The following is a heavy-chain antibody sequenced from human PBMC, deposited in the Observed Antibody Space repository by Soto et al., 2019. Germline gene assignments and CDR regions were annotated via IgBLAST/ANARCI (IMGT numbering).Heavy chain of an antibody. CDR3: ARGAENYYDSSGTKYNWFDP. J-gene: IGHJ5*02. CDR2: IIPIFGTA. V-gene: IGHV1-69*13. CDR1: GGTFSSYA. Sequence: SVKVSCKASGGTFSSYAISWVRQAPGQGLEWMGGIIPIFGTANYAQKFQGRVTITADESTSTAYMELSSLRSEDTAVYYCARGAENYYDSSGTKYNWFDPWGKGTLVTVSS. D-gene: IGHD3-22*01.